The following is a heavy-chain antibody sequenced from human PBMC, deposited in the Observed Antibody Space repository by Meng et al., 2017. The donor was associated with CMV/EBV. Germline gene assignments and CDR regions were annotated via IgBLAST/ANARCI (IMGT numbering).Heavy chain of an antibody. CDR1: GFTFSSYG. J-gene: IGHJ6*02. V-gene: IGHV3-23*01. CDR3: AKDQGSLIFGVVITSYYYYGMDV. Sequence: GESLKISCAASGFTFSSYGMHWVRQAPGKGLEWVSAISGSGGSTYYADSVKGRFTISRDNSKNTLYLQMNSLRAEDTAVYYCAKDQGSLIFGVVITSYYYYGMDVWGQGTTVTVSS. CDR2: ISGSGGST. D-gene: IGHD3-3*01.